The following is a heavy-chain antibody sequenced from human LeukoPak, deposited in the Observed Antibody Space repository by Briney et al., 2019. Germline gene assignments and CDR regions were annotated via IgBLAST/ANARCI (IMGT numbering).Heavy chain of an antibody. CDR3: AGVFGGDLLGYYFDS. Sequence: VGTPRLSPAPSRLTVSTNYVTSVSETPQKSVEWVSFISGGASTYFADSVKGRFTSSRDYSKNTVYLQLNSLRADDTAMYFCAGVFGGDLLGYYFDSWGQGTLVTVSS. J-gene: IGHJ4*02. CDR1: RLTVSTNY. V-gene: IGHV3-53*01. D-gene: IGHD3-10*01. CDR2: ISGGAST.